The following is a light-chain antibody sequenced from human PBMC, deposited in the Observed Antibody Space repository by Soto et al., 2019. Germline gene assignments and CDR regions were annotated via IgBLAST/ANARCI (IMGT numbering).Light chain of an antibody. J-gene: IGKJ1*01. V-gene: IGKV1-5*03. CDR2: KAS. Sequence: DIXMTQSXSTLSASVGETVTITCRASQSISSWLAWYQQKPGKAPKLLIYKASTLQSGVPSRFSGTGSGTEFSLTISSLQPDDFATYYCQQYNFYSRTFGQGTKVEVK. CDR1: QSISSW. CDR3: QQYNFYSRT.